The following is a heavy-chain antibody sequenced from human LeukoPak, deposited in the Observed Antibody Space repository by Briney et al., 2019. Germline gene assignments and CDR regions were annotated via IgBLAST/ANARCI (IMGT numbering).Heavy chain of an antibody. D-gene: IGHD1-1*01. Sequence: ASVKVSCKASGYTFTGYYMHWVRQAPGQGLEWMGWMNPNSGNTGYAQRFQGRVTITRNTSVSRVYMELSSLRSEDTAVYYCAREDNWNAFDIWGQGTMVTVSS. CDR2: MNPNSGNT. V-gene: IGHV1-8*03. CDR3: AREDNWNAFDI. CDR1: GYTFTGYY. J-gene: IGHJ3*02.